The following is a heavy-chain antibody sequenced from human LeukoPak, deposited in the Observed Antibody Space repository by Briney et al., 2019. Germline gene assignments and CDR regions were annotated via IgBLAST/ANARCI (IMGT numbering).Heavy chain of an antibody. Sequence: ASVKVSCKASGYTFTGYYMHWVRQAPGQGLEWMGWMNPNSGNTGYAQKFQGRVTITRNTSISTAYMELSSLRSEDTAVYYCARGVGMELRNWFDPWGQGTLVTVSS. CDR1: GYTFTGYY. V-gene: IGHV1-8*03. CDR2: MNPNSGNT. CDR3: ARGVGMELRNWFDP. J-gene: IGHJ5*02. D-gene: IGHD1-7*01.